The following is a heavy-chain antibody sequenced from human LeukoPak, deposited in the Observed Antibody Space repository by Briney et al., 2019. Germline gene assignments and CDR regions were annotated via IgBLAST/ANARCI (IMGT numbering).Heavy chain of an antibody. CDR1: GYTFTSYG. CDR3: ARGDSSSWYARPFDY. J-gene: IGHJ4*02. V-gene: IGHV1-18*01. CDR2: ISAYNGNT. Sequence: GASVKVSCKASGYTFTSYGISWVRQAPGQGLEWMGWISAYNGNTNYAQKLQGRVTMTTDTSTSTAYMELRSLRSDDAAVYYCARGDSSSWYARPFDYWGQGTLVTVSS. D-gene: IGHD6-13*01.